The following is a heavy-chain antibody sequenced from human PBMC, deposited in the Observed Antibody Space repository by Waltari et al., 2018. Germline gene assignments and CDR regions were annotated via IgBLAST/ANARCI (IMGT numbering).Heavy chain of an antibody. CDR1: GGSFRDYY. D-gene: IGHD1-1*01. V-gene: IGHV4-34*02. CDR3: VTKAARRRQGGTNMDV. CDR2: INHSGNP. J-gene: IGHJ6*03. Sequence: QVQLQQWGAGLLKPSETLSLTCAVYGGSFRDYYWSWIRQSPGRGLEWIGEINHSGNPNYNPSLKSRVTISVDTSKNQFSLKLSSVTAADTAVYYCVTKAARRRQGGTNMDVWGKGTTVTVSS.